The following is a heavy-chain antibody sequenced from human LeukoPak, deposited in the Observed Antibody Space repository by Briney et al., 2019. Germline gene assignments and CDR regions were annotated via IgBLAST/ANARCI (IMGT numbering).Heavy chain of an antibody. Sequence: SETLSLTCAVYGGSFSGYYWSWIRQPPGKGLEWIGGINHSGSTNYNPSLKSRVTISVDTSKNQFSLKLSSVTAADTAVYYCATGDSSGPMGGYFDYWGQGTLVTVSS. J-gene: IGHJ4*02. CDR2: INHSGST. CDR1: GGSFSGYY. D-gene: IGHD3-22*01. CDR3: ATGDSSGPMGGYFDY. V-gene: IGHV4-34*01.